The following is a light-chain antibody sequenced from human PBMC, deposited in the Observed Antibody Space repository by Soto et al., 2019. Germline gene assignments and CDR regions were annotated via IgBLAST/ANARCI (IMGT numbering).Light chain of an antibody. CDR1: QTITRW. V-gene: IGKV1-5*01. CDR2: DAS. Sequence: DIQMTQSPSTLSASLGDRVTITCRASQTITRWMAWYQQKPGKAPKLLIYDASTLESGVPSRFSGSRSGTEFTLTISSLQPDDFATYYCQQYSTYTPRTFGQGTKVDI. J-gene: IGKJ1*01. CDR3: QQYSTYTPRT.